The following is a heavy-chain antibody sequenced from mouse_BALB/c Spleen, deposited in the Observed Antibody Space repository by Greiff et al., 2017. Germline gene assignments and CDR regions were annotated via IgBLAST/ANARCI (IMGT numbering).Heavy chain of an antibody. CDR3: ARTGVDY. V-gene: IGHV5-17*02. CDR1: GFTFSSFG. J-gene: IGHJ2*01. Sequence: EVKLMESGGGLVQPGGSRKLSCAASGFTFSSFGMHWVRQAPEKGLEWVAYISSGSSTIYYADTVKGRFTISRDNPKNTLFLQMTSLRSEDTAMYYCARTGVDYWGQGTTLTVSS. CDR2: ISSGSSTI.